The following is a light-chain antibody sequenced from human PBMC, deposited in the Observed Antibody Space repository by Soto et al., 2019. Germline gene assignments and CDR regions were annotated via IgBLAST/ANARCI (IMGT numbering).Light chain of an antibody. J-gene: IGKJ4*01. CDR2: LGS. CDR1: QSLLYSYGNNY. V-gene: IGKV2-28*01. CDR3: MQALQTPLT. Sequence: EIVMTQSPLSLPVTVGEPASISCRSSQSLLYSYGNNYLDWYLQKPGQSPQLLIHLGSNRASGVPDRFSGSGAGTDFTLKISRVEAEDVGVYFCMQALQTPLTFGGGTKVEIK.